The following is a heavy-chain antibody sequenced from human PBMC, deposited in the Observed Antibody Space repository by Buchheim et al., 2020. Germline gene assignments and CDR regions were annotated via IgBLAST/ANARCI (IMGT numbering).Heavy chain of an antibody. V-gene: IGHV3-23*01. CDR2: ISGSGGST. CDR1: GFTFSSYA. D-gene: IGHD4-17*01. CDR3: AKVAGDYVYYYYGMDV. J-gene: IGHJ6*02. Sequence: EVQLLESGGGLVQPGGSLRLSCAASGFTFSSYAMSWVRQAPGKGLEWVSAISGSGGSTYYADSVKGRFTISRDTSTNTLYLQMNSLGAEDTAVYYCAKVAGDYVYYYYGMDVWGQGTT.